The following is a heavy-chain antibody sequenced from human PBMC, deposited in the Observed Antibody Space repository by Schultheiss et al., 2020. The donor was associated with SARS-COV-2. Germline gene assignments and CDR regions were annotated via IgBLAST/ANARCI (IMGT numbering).Heavy chain of an antibody. J-gene: IGHJ3*02. V-gene: IGHV3-23*01. Sequence: GGSLRLSCAASGLTFSSYWMSWVRQAPGKGLEWVSAISGSGGSTYYADSVRGRFTISRDNSKNTLYLQMNSLRAEDTAVYYCAKARTSGYDFPDAFDIWGQGTMVTVSS. CDR3: AKARTSGYDFPDAFDI. D-gene: IGHD5-12*01. CDR2: ISGSGGST. CDR1: GLTFSSYW.